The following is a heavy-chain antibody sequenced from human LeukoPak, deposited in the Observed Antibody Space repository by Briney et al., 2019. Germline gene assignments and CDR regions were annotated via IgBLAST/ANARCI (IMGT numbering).Heavy chain of an antibody. D-gene: IGHD6-19*01. CDR1: GFMFSNYA. CDR3: AKLTPPFIAVAAIDY. V-gene: IGHV3-30*02. Sequence: GGSLRLSCAASGFMFSNYAISWVRQAPGKGLEWVAFIRYDGSNKDYADSVKGRFTISRDNSKNTLYLQMNRLRPEDTAIYSCAKLTPPFIAVAAIDYWGQGTLVTVSS. CDR2: IRYDGSNK. J-gene: IGHJ4*02.